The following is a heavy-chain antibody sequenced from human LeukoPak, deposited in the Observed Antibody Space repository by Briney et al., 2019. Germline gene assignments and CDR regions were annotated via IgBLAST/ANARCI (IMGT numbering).Heavy chain of an antibody. CDR3: AKDQTERDYYDSSGYYSHDAFDI. V-gene: IGHV3-30*18. CDR2: ISYDGSNK. D-gene: IGHD3-22*01. Sequence: PGGSLRLSCAASGFTFSSYSMNWVRQAPGKGLEWVAVISYDGSNKYYADSVKGRFTISRDNSKNTLYLQMNSLRAEDTAVYYCAKDQTERDYYDSSGYYSHDAFDIWGQGTMVTVSS. CDR1: GFTFSSYS. J-gene: IGHJ3*02.